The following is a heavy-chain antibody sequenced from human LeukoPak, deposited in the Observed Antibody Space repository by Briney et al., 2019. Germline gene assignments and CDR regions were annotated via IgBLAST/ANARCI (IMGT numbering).Heavy chain of an antibody. CDR2: VIPIFGTA. CDR3: ARSGIAAATRVLPYYYYYMDV. V-gene: IGHV1-69*05. Sequence: SSVKVSCKASGGTFSSYAISWVRQAPGQGLEWMGGVIPIFGTANYAKKFQGRVTITTDESTSTAYMELSSLRSEDTAVYYCARSGIAAATRVLPYYYYYMDVWGKGTTVTVSS. CDR1: GGTFSSYA. J-gene: IGHJ6*03. D-gene: IGHD6-25*01.